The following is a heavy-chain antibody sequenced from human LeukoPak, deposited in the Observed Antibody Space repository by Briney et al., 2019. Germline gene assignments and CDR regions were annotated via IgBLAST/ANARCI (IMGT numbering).Heavy chain of an antibody. CDR1: GGSISGGLYY. V-gene: IGHV4-61*02. CDR3: ARDRGYDPFDY. J-gene: IGHJ4*02. CDR2: IYTSGST. Sequence: PSETLSLTCTVSGGSISGGLYYWSWIRQPAGKGLEWIGRIYTSGSTNCNPSLKSRVTISVDTSKNQFSLKLSSVTAADTAVYYCARDRGYDPFDYWGQGTLVTVSS. D-gene: IGHD5-12*01.